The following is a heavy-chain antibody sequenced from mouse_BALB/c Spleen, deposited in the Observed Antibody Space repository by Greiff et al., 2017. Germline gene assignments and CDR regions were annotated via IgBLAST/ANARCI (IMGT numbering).Heavy chain of an antibody. J-gene: IGHJ3*01. D-gene: IGHD5-1*01. CDR2: INPYNDGT. CDR1: GYTFTSYV. V-gene: IGHV1-14*01. CDR3: ARCVGTSVFAY. Sequence: VQLQQSGPELVKPGASVKMSCKASGYTFTSYVMHWVKQKPGQGLEWIGYINPYNDGTKYNEKFKGKATLTSDKSSSTAYMELSSLSSEDSAVYYCARCVGTSVFAYWGQGTLVTVSA.